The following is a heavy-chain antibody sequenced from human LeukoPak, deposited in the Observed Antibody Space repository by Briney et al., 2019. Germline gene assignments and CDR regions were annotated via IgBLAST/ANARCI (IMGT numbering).Heavy chain of an antibody. J-gene: IGHJ5*02. D-gene: IGHD3-10*01. CDR2: ISWNSGSI. CDR1: GFTFDDYA. Sequence: PGRSLRLSCAASGFTFDDYAMHWVRHAPGKGLEWVSGISWNSGSIGYADSVKGRFTISRDNAKNSLYLQMNSLRAEDTALYYCAKDTALWFGELGWFDPWGQGTLVTVSS. V-gene: IGHV3-9*01. CDR3: AKDTALWFGELGWFDP.